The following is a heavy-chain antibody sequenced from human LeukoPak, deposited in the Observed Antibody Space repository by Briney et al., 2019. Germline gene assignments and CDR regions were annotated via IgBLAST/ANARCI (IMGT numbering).Heavy chain of an antibody. CDR2: ISGSGGST. J-gene: IGHJ4*02. Sequence: PGGSLRLSCAASGFTVSDNYMTWVRQAPGKGLEWVSAISGSGGSTYYADSVKGRFTISRDNSKNTLYLQMNSLRAEDTAVYYCAKGPLYYYGSGSYRYWGQGTLVTVSS. V-gene: IGHV3-23*01. D-gene: IGHD3-10*01. CDR3: AKGPLYYYGSGSYRY. CDR1: GFTVSDNY.